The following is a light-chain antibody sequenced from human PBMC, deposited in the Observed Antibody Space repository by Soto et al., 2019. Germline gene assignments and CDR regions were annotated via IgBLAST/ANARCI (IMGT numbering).Light chain of an antibody. CDR3: QQYNSYSST. J-gene: IGKJ1*01. CDR2: DAS. V-gene: IGKV1-5*01. Sequence: DIHMTQSPSTLSASVGDRVTITCRASQTISNWLAWYQQKPGKAPKLLIYDASILESGVPSRFSGSGSGTEFTLTISSLQPDDFAAYYCQQYNSYSSTFGQGTKVDIK. CDR1: QTISNW.